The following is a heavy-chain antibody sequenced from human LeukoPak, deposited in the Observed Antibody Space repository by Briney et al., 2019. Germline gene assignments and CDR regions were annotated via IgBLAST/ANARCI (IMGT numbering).Heavy chain of an antibody. J-gene: IGHJ5*02. CDR3: ARLPIVVAVAATHGGSNWFDP. V-gene: IGHV1-8*02. CDR1: GYTFTSYD. CDR2: MNPNSGNT. D-gene: IGHD2-15*01. Sequence: ASVKVSCKASGYTFTSYDINWVRQATGQGLEWMGWMNPNSGNTGYAQKFQGRVTMTRDTSISTAYMELSRLRSDDTAVYYCARLPIVVAVAATHGGSNWFDPWGQGTLVTVSS.